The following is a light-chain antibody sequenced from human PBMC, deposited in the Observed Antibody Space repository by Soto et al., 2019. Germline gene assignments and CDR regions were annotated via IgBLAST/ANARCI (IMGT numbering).Light chain of an antibody. Sequence: QSVLTQPRSVSGSPGQSVTISCTGTSSDVGDYNYVSGYHQYPGKAPKLVIYDVSKRPSGVPDRFSGSKSGNTASLTISGLQAEDEADYYCCSFAGSYTFWVFGGGTKLTVL. J-gene: IGLJ3*02. V-gene: IGLV2-11*01. CDR2: DVS. CDR1: SSDVGDYNY. CDR3: CSFAGSYTFWV.